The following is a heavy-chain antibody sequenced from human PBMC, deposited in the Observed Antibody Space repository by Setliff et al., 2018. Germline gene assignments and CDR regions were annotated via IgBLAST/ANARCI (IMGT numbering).Heavy chain of an antibody. CDR1: DASIGGSGYY. CDR3: AHSAYLRELDY. CDR2: IPYSGST. D-gene: IGHD3-16*01. J-gene: IGHJ4*02. Sequence: SETLSLTCTVSDASIGGSGYYWGWLRQPPGKGPEWIGNIPYSGSTHYNPSLKSRVTISVDTSKNQFALKLTSVTAADAAVYSCAHSAYLRELDYWGPGTLVTVSS. V-gene: IGHV4-39*06.